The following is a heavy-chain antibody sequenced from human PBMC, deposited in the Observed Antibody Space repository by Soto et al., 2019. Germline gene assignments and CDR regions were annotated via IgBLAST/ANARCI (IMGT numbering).Heavy chain of an antibody. CDR1: GFTFNKYT. Sequence: GSLRLSCAASGFTFNKYTMNWVRQAPGKGLEWLSYISGGGGTMFYADSVKGRVTISRDTAKNTLYLQMNSLRAEDTAVYYCAREIVTTGEYYFDSWGQGTLVTVSS. J-gene: IGHJ4*02. CDR2: ISGGGGTM. CDR3: AREIVTTGEYYFDS. D-gene: IGHD1-1*01. V-gene: IGHV3-48*04.